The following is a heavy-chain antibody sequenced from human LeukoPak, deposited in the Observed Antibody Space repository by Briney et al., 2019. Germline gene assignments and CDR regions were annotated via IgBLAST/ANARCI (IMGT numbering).Heavy chain of an antibody. CDR3: AKQGRTCYYVSGGYYIYDYFDS. J-gene: IGHJ4*02. CDR2: INHSGST. Sequence: SETLSLTCAVYGGSFSGYYWSWIRQPPGKGLEWIGEINHSGSTNYNPSLKSRVTMSLDTSKNQFSLTLNSVTAADTAVYYCAKQGRTCYYVSGGYYIYDYFDSWGQGALVTVSS. V-gene: IGHV4-34*01. CDR1: GGSFSGYY. D-gene: IGHD3-22*01.